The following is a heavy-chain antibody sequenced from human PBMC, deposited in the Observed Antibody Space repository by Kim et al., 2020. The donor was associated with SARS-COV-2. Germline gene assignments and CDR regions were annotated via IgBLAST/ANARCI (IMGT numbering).Heavy chain of an antibody. CDR3: AKTHLGGGWYKGLDY. V-gene: IGHV3-23*01. Sequence: GGSLRLSCETSGFTFSNYAMTWVRQAPGKGLEWVSAISNSGTGTYYADSVKGRFTISRDTSKNTLYLQMNSLRAEDTAIYYCAKTHLGGGWYKGLDYWGQGTLVTVSS. CDR2: ISNSGTGT. D-gene: IGHD6-19*01. CDR1: GFTFSNYA. J-gene: IGHJ4*02.